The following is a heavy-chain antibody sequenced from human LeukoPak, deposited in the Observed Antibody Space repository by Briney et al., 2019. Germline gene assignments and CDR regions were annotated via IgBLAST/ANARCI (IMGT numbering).Heavy chain of an antibody. V-gene: IGHV4-39*01. Sequence: PSETLSLTCTVSGGSISSSSYYWGWIRQPPGKGLEWIGSIYYSGGTYYNPSLKSRVTISVDTSKNQFSLKLSSVTAADTAVYYCARHLLWFGELAEDGAFDIWGQGTMVTVSS. CDR3: ARHLLWFGELAEDGAFDI. D-gene: IGHD3-10*01. J-gene: IGHJ3*02. CDR2: IYYSGGT. CDR1: GGSISSSSYY.